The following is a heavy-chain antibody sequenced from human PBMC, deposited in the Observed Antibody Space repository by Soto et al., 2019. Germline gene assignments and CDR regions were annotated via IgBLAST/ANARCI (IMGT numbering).Heavy chain of an antibody. D-gene: IGHD1-26*01. Sequence: QVQLVESGGGVVQPGRSLRLSCVASGFTFSSYGMHWVRQAPGKGLEWVAIISYDGSNTYYADSVKGRFTISRDNSKNTRYLQMNRLRAEDTSVYYCAKEGGLRGSYYISSSYYFDYWGQGTLVTVSS. V-gene: IGHV3-30*18. J-gene: IGHJ4*02. CDR2: ISYDGSNT. CDR1: GFTFSSYG. CDR3: AKEGGLRGSYYISSSYYFDY.